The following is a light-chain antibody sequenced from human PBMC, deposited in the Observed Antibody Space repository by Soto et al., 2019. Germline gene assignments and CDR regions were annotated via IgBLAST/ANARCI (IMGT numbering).Light chain of an antibody. CDR3: QQRTNWPPLT. V-gene: IGKV3-11*01. Sequence: EIVLTQSPATLSLSPGERATLSCRASQSVGTYLAWYQQKPGQAPRLLIYDASNSATGIPARFSGSGSGTKFTLTISGLEPEDFAVYYCQQRTNWPPLTFGGGNKVEIK. CDR1: QSVGTY. J-gene: IGKJ4*01. CDR2: DAS.